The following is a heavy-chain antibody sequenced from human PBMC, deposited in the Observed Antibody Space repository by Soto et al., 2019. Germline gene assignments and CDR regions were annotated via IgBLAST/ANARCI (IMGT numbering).Heavy chain of an antibody. D-gene: IGHD3-22*01. CDR1: GFTFSSYA. CDR2: ISGSGGST. Sequence: GGSLRFSCAASGFTFSSYAMSWVRQAPGKGLEWVSAISGSGGSTYYADSVKGRFTISRDNSKNTLYLQMNSLRAEDTAVYYCAKDLRSYYYDSSGYYHWGQGTLVTVSS. J-gene: IGHJ5*02. CDR3: AKDLRSYYYDSSGYYH. V-gene: IGHV3-23*01.